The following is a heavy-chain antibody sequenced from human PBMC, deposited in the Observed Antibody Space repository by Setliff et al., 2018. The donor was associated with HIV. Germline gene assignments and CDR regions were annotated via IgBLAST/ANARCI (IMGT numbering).Heavy chain of an antibody. D-gene: IGHD2-15*01. CDR3: ARDYCSGGSCVDAFDI. J-gene: IGHJ3*02. CDR1: GFTFSSYW. V-gene: IGHV3-7*01. CDR2: IKQDGSEK. Sequence: LSCAASGFTFSSYWMSWVRQAPGKGLEWVANIKQDGSEKYYVDSVKGRFTISRDNAKNSLYLQMNSLRAEDTAVYYCARDYCSGGSCVDAFDIWGQGTMVTVSS.